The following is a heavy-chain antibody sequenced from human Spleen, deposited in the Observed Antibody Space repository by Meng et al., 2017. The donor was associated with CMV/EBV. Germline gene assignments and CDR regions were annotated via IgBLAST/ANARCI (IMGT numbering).Heavy chain of an antibody. D-gene: IGHD2-15*01. V-gene: IGHV3-11*01. J-gene: IGHJ4*02. Sequence: GGSLRLSCAASGFTFRDHYMSWIRQAPGKGLEWIGYITDVGTVTYYADSVKGRFSLSRDNAKKSLFLQMTNLRFEDTAVYYCARQTARGYANKWGQGTLVTVSS. CDR1: GFTFRDHY. CDR2: ITDVGTVT. CDR3: ARQTARGYANK.